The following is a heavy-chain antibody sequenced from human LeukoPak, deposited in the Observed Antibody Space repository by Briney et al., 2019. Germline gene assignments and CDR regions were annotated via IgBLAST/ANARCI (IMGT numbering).Heavy chain of an antibody. Sequence: ASVKVSCKASGYTFTSYDINWVRQATGQGLERMGWMNPNSGNTGYAQKFQGRVTMTRNTSISTAYMELSSLRSEDTAVYYCARVSSSWYRYYYYMDVWGKGTTVTVSS. CDR3: ARVSSSWYRYYYYMDV. CDR1: GYTFTSYD. CDR2: MNPNSGNT. J-gene: IGHJ6*03. V-gene: IGHV1-8*01. D-gene: IGHD6-13*01.